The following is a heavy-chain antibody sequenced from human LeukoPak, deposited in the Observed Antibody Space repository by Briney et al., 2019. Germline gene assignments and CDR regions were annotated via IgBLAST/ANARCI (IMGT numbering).Heavy chain of an antibody. V-gene: IGHV2-70*11. CDR1: RFSLGTSGMC. D-gene: IGHD4-17*01. Sequence: SGPKLAKPMQALTLTCNFSRFSLGTSGMCVSWIRQPPAKALESLARIDWDDDNYYITSLQTRLTISKDTSKNQVVLTMTNMGPVDTATYYCARAFPTVTTFDYWGQGTLVTVSS. CDR3: ARAFPTVTTFDY. CDR2: IDWDDDN. J-gene: IGHJ4*02.